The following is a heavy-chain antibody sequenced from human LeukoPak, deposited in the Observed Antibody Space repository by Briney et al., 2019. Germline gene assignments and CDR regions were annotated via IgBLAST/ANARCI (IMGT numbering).Heavy chain of an antibody. V-gene: IGHV4-31*02. CDR2: IYYSGST. CDR3: ARDPGRYCSSTSCPFDP. J-gene: IGHJ5*02. CDR1: GFTFSDYY. Sequence: LRLSCAASGFTFSDYYMSWIRQHPGKGLEWIGYIYYSGSTYYNPSLKSRVTISVDTSKNQFSLKLSSVTAADTAVYYCARDPGRYCSSTSCPFDPWGQGTLVTVSS. D-gene: IGHD2-2*01.